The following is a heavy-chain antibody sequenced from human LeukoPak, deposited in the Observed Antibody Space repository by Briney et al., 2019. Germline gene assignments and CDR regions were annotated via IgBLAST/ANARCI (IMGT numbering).Heavy chain of an antibody. CDR2: INHSGST. V-gene: IGHV4-34*01. J-gene: IGHJ4*02. Sequence: SETLSLACVVFGGSFSGYYWSWIRQPPGKGLEWIGEINHSGSTKYNPSLKSRVTISIDTSKNQFSLKLNSVTAADTAVYYCAGGPVTALELLYYWGQGTLVTVAS. CDR1: GGSFSGYY. D-gene: IGHD2-21*02. CDR3: AGGPVTALELLYY.